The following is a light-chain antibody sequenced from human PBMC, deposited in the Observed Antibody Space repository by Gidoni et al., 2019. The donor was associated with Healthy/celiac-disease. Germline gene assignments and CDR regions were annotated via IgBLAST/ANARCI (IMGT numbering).Light chain of an antibody. J-gene: IGKJ2*04. CDR2: AES. CDR1: QSISSY. V-gene: IGKV1-39*01. Sequence: DIQMTQPPSSLSASVGDRVSITCRASQSISSYLNWYQQKPGKAPKLLIYAESSLQSGVPSRFSGSGSGTDFTLTISSLQPEDFATYYCQQSYSTPRSFGQGTKLEIK. CDR3: QQSYSTPRS.